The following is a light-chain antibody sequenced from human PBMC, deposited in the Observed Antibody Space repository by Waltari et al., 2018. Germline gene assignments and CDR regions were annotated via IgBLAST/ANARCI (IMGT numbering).Light chain of an antibody. Sequence: QSVLTQPASVSGSPGQSITISCTGTRSDIGAYNLVSWFQQLPGQAPRLLISEATKRPSGVSYRCSGSKSGNTASLSISDLQAEDEADYYCCSYVGGSRVLFGGGTKLTV. J-gene: IGLJ2*01. V-gene: IGLV2-23*01. CDR2: EAT. CDR3: CSYVGGSRVL. CDR1: RSDIGAYNL.